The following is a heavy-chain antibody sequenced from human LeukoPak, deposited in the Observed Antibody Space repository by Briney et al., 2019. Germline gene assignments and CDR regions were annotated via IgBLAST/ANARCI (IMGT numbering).Heavy chain of an antibody. D-gene: IGHD2-8*01. J-gene: IGHJ5*02. CDR3: ARVGDIVLMRFDP. V-gene: IGHV4-31*03. CDR2: IYYSGST. CDR1: GGSISSGGYY. Sequence: SETLSLTCTVSGGSISSGGYYWSWIRQHPGKGLEWIGYIYYSGSTYYNPSLKSRVTISVDTSKNQFSLKLSSVTAADTAVYYCARVGDIVLMRFDPWGQGTLVTVSS.